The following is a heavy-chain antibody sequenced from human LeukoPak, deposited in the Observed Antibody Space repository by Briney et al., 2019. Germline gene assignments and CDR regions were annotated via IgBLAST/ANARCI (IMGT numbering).Heavy chain of an antibody. Sequence: GGSLRLSCAASGFTFTSYGMHWVRQAPGKGLEWAAVISYDGSNKYYADSVKGRFTISRDNSKNTLYLQMNSLRAEDTALYYCAKDASGSYSGFDYWGEGTLVTVSS. CDR1: GFTFTSYG. CDR3: AKDASGSYSGFDY. CDR2: ISYDGSNK. V-gene: IGHV3-30*18. D-gene: IGHD1-26*01. J-gene: IGHJ4*02.